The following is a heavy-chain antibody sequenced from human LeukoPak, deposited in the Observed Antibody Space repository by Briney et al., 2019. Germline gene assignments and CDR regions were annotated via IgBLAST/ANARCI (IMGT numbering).Heavy chain of an antibody. J-gene: IGHJ5*02. CDR2: INPNSDGT. CDR1: GYTFTDYY. CDR3: ARGRATVTTFQSWVDP. D-gene: IGHD4-17*01. V-gene: IGHV1-2*02. Sequence: GASVKVSCKASGYTFTDYYVHWVRQAPGQGLERMGWINPNSDGTNYAQKFQGRVTMTSDTSISTAYMELSRLTSDDTAVYYCARGRATVTTFQSWVDPWGQGTLVTVSS.